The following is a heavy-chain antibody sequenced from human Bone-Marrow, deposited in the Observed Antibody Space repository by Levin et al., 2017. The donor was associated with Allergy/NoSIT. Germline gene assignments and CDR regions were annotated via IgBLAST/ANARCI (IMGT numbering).Heavy chain of an antibody. Sequence: GESLKISCAASGFTVSDNYMTWVRQAAGKGLQWVSLMYRGGDTHYADSVRGRFTFSRDNSKNTLFLQMNSLRAEDTAVYYCATPTLRGWYSLDYWGQGTLVTVSS. CDR2: MYRGGDT. D-gene: IGHD6-19*01. CDR1: GFTVSDNY. V-gene: IGHV3-66*01. CDR3: ATPTLRGWYSLDY. J-gene: IGHJ4*02.